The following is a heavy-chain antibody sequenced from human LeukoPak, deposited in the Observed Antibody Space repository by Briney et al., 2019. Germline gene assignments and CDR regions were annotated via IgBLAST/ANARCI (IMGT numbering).Heavy chain of an antibody. CDR2: INHSGNT. CDR3: ARYSSGWHPSLDY. J-gene: IGHJ4*02. CDR1: GGAFSGYY. D-gene: IGHD6-19*01. V-gene: IGHV4-34*01. Sequence: PSETLSLTCAVYGGAFSGYYWSWIRQPPEKGLEWIGEINHSGNTNYNPSLKSRVTISIDTSKNQFSLKLSSVTAADTAVYYCARYSSGWHPSLDYWGQGILVTVSS.